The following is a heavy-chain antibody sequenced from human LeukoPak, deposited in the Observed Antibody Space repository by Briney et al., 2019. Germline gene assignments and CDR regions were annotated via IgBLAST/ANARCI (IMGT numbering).Heavy chain of an antibody. D-gene: IGHD6-19*01. J-gene: IGHJ6*02. CDR3: ARDLSSSGWTLYYYYGMDV. CDR2: ISSSGSTI. Sequence: GGSLRLSCAASGFTFSSYEMNWVRQAPGKGLEWVSYISSSGSTIYYADSVKGRFTISRDNAKNSLYLQMNSLRAEDTAVYYCARDLSSSGWTLYYYYGMDVWGQGTTVTVS. CDR1: GFTFSSYE. V-gene: IGHV3-48*03.